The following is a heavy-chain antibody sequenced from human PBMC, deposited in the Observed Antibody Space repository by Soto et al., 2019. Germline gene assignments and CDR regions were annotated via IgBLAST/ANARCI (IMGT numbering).Heavy chain of an antibody. CDR2: IYYSGST. Sequence: QVQLQESGPGLVKPSETLSLICTVSSGSIRSHYWSWIRQPPGKGLEWIGHIYYSGSTNYNPSLKSRVTISVDTSKNQFSLKLTSVTAADTAVYYCVKDGGNIYYFDYWGQGTPVTVSS. D-gene: IGHD2-15*01. CDR1: SGSIRSHY. J-gene: IGHJ4*02. V-gene: IGHV4-59*11. CDR3: VKDGGNIYYFDY.